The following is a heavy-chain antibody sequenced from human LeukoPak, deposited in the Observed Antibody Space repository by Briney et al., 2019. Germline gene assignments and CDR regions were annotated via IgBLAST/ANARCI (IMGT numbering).Heavy chain of an antibody. D-gene: IGHD3-16*01. CDR1: GGSISSGGYS. CDR2: IYYSGST. J-gene: IGHJ4*02. Sequence: SETLSLTCAVSGGSISSGGYSWSWIRQPPGKGLEWIGYIYYSGSTYYNPSLKSRVTISVDTSKNQFSLKLSSVTAADTAVYYCARGWGGRDFDYWGQGTLVTVSS. CDR3: ARGWGGRDFDY. V-gene: IGHV4-30-4*07.